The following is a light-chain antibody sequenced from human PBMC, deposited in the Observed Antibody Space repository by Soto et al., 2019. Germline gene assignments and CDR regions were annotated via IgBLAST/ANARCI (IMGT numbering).Light chain of an antibody. V-gene: IGLV2-14*01. J-gene: IGLJ1*01. Sequence: QSALAQPASLSGSPGQSITISCTGTSSDIGAYDYVSWFQQHPGKAPKLMISEVNNRPSGVSNRFSGSKSGNTAYLTISGLQVEDGAEYFCSSYTTSYFYVFGPGTKVTVL. CDR1: SSDIGAYDY. CDR2: EVN. CDR3: SSYTTSYFYV.